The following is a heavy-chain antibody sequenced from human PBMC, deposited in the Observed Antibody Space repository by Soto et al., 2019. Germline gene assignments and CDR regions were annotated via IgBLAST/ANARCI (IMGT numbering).Heavy chain of an antibody. J-gene: IGHJ5*02. CDR2: ISSSSSYI. CDR3: ARATQQLVFEWFDP. D-gene: IGHD6-13*01. Sequence: GGSLRLSCAASGCTFSSYSMSWVRQTPGKGLEWVSSISSSSSYIYYADSVKGRFTISRDNAKNSLYLQMNSLRAEDTAVYYCARATQQLVFEWFDPWGQGTLVTVSS. CDR1: GCTFSSYS. V-gene: IGHV3-21*01.